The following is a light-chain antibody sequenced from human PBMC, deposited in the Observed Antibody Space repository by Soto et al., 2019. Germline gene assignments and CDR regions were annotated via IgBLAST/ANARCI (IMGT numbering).Light chain of an antibody. CDR1: SSDIGGSNY. CDR3: SSFGGSSTR. J-gene: IGLJ2*01. V-gene: IGLV2-14*01. Sequence: ALTQPASVSGSPGQSITISCTGTSSDIGGSNYVSWYQQHPGEVPRLIIYDVSYRPSGISNRFSGSKSGNTASLTISRLQAEDEADYFCSSFGGSSTRFGGGTKLTVL. CDR2: DVS.